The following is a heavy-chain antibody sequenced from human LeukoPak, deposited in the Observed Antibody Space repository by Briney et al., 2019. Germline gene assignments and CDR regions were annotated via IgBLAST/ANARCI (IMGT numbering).Heavy chain of an antibody. Sequence: GGSLRLSCAASGFTFSGYGMHWVRQAPGKGLEWVALISYDGSNKYYADSVKGRFTVSRDNSNNTLYLHMNSLRAEDTALYYCAKVGDSWDFDYWGQGTLVTVSP. V-gene: IGHV3-30*18. CDR2: ISYDGSNK. D-gene: IGHD2-15*01. J-gene: IGHJ4*02. CDR3: AKVGDSWDFDY. CDR1: GFTFSGYG.